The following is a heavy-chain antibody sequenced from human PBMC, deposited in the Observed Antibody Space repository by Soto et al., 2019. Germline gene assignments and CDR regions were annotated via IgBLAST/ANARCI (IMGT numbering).Heavy chain of an antibody. D-gene: IGHD4-17*01. J-gene: IGHJ6*02. CDR2: ISANNGNT. CDR3: ARVIDYGDHYYYGMEV. CDR1: GYTFISYG. Sequence: VASVKISCKASGYTFISYGISWVRQAPGQGIEWMGWISANNGNTNYAQKFQGRVTMTTDTSTSTANMELRSLRSDDTAVYYCARVIDYGDHYYYGMEVWGQGTKVTVCS. V-gene: IGHV1-18*01.